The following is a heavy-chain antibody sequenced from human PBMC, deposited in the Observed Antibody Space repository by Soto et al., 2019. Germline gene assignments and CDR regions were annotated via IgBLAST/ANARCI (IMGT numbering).Heavy chain of an antibody. Sequence: ASVKVSCKASGYTFTSYGISWVRQAPGQGLERMGWISVYNGNTNYAQKLQGRVTMTTDTSTSTAYMELRSLRSDDTAVYYCARAGCSSTSCAIVNYYYYGMDVWGQGTTVTVSS. CDR1: GYTFTSYG. CDR3: ARAGCSSTSCAIVNYYYYGMDV. V-gene: IGHV1-18*01. D-gene: IGHD2-2*01. J-gene: IGHJ6*02. CDR2: ISVYNGNT.